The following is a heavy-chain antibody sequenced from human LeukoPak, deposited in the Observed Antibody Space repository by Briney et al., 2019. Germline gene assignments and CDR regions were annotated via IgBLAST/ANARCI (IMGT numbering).Heavy chain of an antibody. J-gene: IGHJ5*02. Sequence: SETLSLTCTVSGGSISSYYWSWIQQPPGKGLEWIGYIYYSGSTNYNPSLKSRVTISVDTSKNQFSLKLSSVTAADTAVYYCARLELRSFDPWGQGTLVTVSS. CDR1: GGSISSYY. V-gene: IGHV4-59*12. CDR3: ARLELRSFDP. CDR2: IYYSGST. D-gene: IGHD1-7*01.